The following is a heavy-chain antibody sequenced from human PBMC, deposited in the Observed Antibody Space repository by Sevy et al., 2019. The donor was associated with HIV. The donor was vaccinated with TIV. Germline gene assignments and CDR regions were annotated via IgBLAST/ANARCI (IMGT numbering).Heavy chain of an antibody. J-gene: IGHJ6*03. Sequence: GGSLRLSCAASGFTFSSYAMHWVRQAPGKGLERVAVISYDGSNKYYADSVKGRFTISRDNSKNTLYLQMNSLRAEDTAVYYCARDFSTMIVVDYYYYMDVWGKGTTVTVSS. CDR3: ARDFSTMIVVDYYYYMDV. CDR2: ISYDGSNK. V-gene: IGHV3-30-3*01. D-gene: IGHD3-22*01. CDR1: GFTFSSYA.